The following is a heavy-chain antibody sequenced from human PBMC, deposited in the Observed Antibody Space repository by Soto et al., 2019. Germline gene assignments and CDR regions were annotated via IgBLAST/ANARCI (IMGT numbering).Heavy chain of an antibody. D-gene: IGHD6-19*01. J-gene: IGHJ4*02. V-gene: IGHV3-7*03. Sequence: RRSLRLSCAASGFTCSSYWMTWFRQAPGKGLDWMANINRDGSDKNYVDSVKGRFTISRDNAKNSLYLQMNSLRAEDTAVYYCARGSGSYGADYWGQGTLVTVSS. CDR1: GFTCSSYW. CDR3: ARGSGSYGADY. CDR2: INRDGSDK.